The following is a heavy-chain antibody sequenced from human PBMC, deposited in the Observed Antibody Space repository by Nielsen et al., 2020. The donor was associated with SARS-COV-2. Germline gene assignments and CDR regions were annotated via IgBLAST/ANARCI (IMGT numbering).Heavy chain of an antibody. J-gene: IGHJ5*02. CDR2: ISASGGTT. V-gene: IGHV3-23*01. CDR3: ARVYYYGSGSYYKKSNWFDP. Sequence: WIRQPPGKGLEWISGISASGGTTNYADSVKGRFTISRDNSKNTLSLQMKSLRAEDTALYYCARVYYYGSGSYYKKSNWFDPWGQGTLVTVSS. D-gene: IGHD3-10*01.